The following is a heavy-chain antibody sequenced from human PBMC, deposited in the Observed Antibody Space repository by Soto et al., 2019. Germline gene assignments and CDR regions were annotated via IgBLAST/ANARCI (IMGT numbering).Heavy chain of an antibody. CDR3: AKVAVYYYYYMDV. CDR2: ISSSGSST. Sequence: GGSLRLSCAASGFTFSSYSMNWVRQAPGKGLEWVSSISSSGSSTYYADSVKGRFTISRDNAKNTLYLQMNSLRAEDTAVYYCAKVAVYYYYYMDVWGKGTTVTVSS. V-gene: IGHV3-23*01. CDR1: GFTFSSYS. J-gene: IGHJ6*03.